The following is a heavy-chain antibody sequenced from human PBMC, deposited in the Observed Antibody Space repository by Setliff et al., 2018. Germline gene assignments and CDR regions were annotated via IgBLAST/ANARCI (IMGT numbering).Heavy chain of an antibody. Sequence: PSETLSLTCTVSGGSISSYYWSWIRQPAGKGLEWIGRIFDSGKSNYNPSLNGRVTISADTSKNQFSLTLTSVTAADTAVYYCARVGDRDGYSFLLDYWGQGTPVTVSS. CDR1: GGSISSYY. CDR3: ARVGDRDGYSFLLDY. D-gene: IGHD3-10*01. CDR2: IFDSGKS. V-gene: IGHV4-4*07. J-gene: IGHJ4*02.